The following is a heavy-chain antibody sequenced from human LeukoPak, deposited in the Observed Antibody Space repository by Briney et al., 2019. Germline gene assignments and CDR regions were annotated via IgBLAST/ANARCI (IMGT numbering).Heavy chain of an antibody. J-gene: IGHJ4*02. V-gene: IGHV3-30*18. CDR3: AKEGWIQLWFAFDY. CDR2: ISYDGSNK. Sequence: GGSLRLSCAASGFTFSSYGMHWVRQAPGKGLEWVAVISYDGSNKYYADSVKGRFTISRDNSKNTLYLQMNSLRAEDTAVYYCAKEGWIQLWFAFDYWGQGTLVTVSS. D-gene: IGHD5-18*01. CDR1: GFTFSSYG.